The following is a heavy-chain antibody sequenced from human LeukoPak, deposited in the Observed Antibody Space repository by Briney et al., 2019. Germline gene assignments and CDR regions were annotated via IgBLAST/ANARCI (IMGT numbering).Heavy chain of an antibody. V-gene: IGHV3-7*01. J-gene: IGHJ6*03. CDR2: IKQDGSEK. CDR3: ARDRYSSGWSDYMDV. D-gene: IGHD6-19*01. CDR1: GFTFSSYW. Sequence: GGSLRLSCAASGFTFSSYWMSWVRQAPGKGLEWVANIKQDGSEKYYVDSVKGRFTISRDNAKNSLYLQMNSLRAEDTAVYFCARDRYSSGWSDYMDVWGKGTTVTVSS.